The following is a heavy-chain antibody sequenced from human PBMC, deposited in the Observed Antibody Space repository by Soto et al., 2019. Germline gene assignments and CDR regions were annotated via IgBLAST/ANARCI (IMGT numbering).Heavy chain of an antibody. CDR2: IYSGGST. J-gene: IGHJ3*02. D-gene: IGHD2-2*03. V-gene: IGHV3-53*01. CDR1: GFTVSSNY. CDR3: ARDLGFSVRRHELAFDI. Sequence: GGSLRLSCAASGFTVSSNYMSWVRQAPGKGLEWVSVIYSGGSTYYADSVKGRFTISRDNSKNTLYLQMNSLRAEDTAVYYCARDLGFSVRRHELAFDIWGQGTMVTVSS.